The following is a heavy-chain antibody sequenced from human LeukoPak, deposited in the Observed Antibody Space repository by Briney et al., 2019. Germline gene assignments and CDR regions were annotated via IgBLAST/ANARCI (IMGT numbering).Heavy chain of an antibody. J-gene: IGHJ4*02. Sequence: SETLSLTCAVSGGSISSGGYSWSWIRQPPGKGLEWIGYIYHSGSTYYNPSLKSRVTISVDRSKNQFSLKLSSVTAADTAVYYCASTLGVIDTRPIFDYWGQGTLVTVSS. CDR3: ASTLGVIDTRPIFDY. CDR1: GGSISSGGYS. V-gene: IGHV4-30-2*01. CDR2: IYHSGST. D-gene: IGHD3-10*01.